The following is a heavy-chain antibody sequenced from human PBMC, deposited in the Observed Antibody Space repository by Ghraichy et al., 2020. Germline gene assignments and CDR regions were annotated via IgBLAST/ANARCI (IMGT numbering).Heavy chain of an antibody. CDR1: GFTFRSYG. V-gene: IGHV3-33*01. J-gene: IGHJ2*01. CDR2: VWYDGNIK. CDR3: ARSVPVTPRAGYFDL. Sequence: GGSLRLSCEASGFTFRSYGMHWVRQAPGKGLEWVALVWYDGNIKAYVGSVKGRFTISSDNSKNTLALQMNSLRAEDTAVYYCARSVPVTPRAGYFDLWGRGTPVTVSS. D-gene: IGHD4-17*01.